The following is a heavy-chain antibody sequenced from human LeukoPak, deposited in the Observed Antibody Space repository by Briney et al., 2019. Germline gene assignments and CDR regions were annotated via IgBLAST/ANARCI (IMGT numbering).Heavy chain of an antibody. CDR2: ISSSGSTI. J-gene: IGHJ4*02. D-gene: IGHD3-10*01. V-gene: IGHV3-48*03. CDR1: GFTFSSYE. CDR3: AREFGELYYFDY. Sequence: GGSLRLSCAASGFTFSSYEMSWVRQAPGKGLEWVSYISSSGSTIYYADSVKGRFTISRDNAKNSLYLQMNSLRAEDTAVYYCAREFGELYYFDYWGQGTLVTVSS.